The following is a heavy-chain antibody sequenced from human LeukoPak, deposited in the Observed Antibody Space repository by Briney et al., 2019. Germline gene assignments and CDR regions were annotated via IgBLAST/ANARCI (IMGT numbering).Heavy chain of an antibody. CDR1: GGSFSGYY. Sequence: SETLSLTCAVYGGSFSGYYWSWIRQPPGKGLEWIGEINHSGSTNYNPSLKSRVTISVDTSKNQFSLKLSSVTAADTAVYYCARGRKRVPGYSSTKYYFDYWGQGTLVTVSS. V-gene: IGHV4-34*01. D-gene: IGHD6-19*01. CDR3: ARGRKRVPGYSSTKYYFDY. CDR2: INHSGST. J-gene: IGHJ4*02.